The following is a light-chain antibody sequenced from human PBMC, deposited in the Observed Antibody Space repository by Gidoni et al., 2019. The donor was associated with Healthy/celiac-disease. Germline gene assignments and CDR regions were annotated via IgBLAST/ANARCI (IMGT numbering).Light chain of an antibody. V-gene: IGKV3-20*01. J-gene: IGKJ1*01. CDR2: GAS. CDR3: QQYGSSPGWT. CDR1: QSVSSSY. Sequence: EIVLTQSPGTLSLSPGERATLSCRASQSVSSSYLAWYQQKPGQAPRLLIYGASSRATGIPDRFSGSGSGTDFTLTISRLDPEDFAVYYCQQYGSSPGWTFXQXTKVEIK.